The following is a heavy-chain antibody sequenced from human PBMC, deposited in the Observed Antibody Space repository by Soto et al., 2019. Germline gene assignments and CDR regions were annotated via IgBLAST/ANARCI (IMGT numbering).Heavy chain of an antibody. CDR1: GGSISSSSYY. J-gene: IGHJ4*02. V-gene: IGHV4-39*01. Sequence: SETLSLTCTVSGGSISSSSYYWGWIRQPPGKGLEWIGSIYYSGSTYYNPSLKSRVTISVDTSKNQFSLKLSSVTAADTAVYYCARQPARAYIAVAWRPGWGGDYFDYWGQGTLVTVSS. CDR2: IYYSGST. CDR3: ARQPARAYIAVAWRPGWGGDYFDY. D-gene: IGHD6-19*01.